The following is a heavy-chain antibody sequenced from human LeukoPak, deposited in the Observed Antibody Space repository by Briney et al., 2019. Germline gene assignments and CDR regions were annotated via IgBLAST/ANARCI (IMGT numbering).Heavy chain of an antibody. V-gene: IGHV3-33*01. CDR2: IWYDGTNK. Sequence: GRSLRLSCAASGFTFSNYGMHWVRQAPGKGLEWVAVIWYDGTNKYYADSLNGRFTISRDNAKNSLYLQMDSLRVEDTAVYYCARDLDYWGQGTPVTVSS. J-gene: IGHJ4*02. CDR1: GFTFSNYG. CDR3: ARDLDY.